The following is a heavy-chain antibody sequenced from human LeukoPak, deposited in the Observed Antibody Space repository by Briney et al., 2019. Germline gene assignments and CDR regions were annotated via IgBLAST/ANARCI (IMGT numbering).Heavy chain of an antibody. CDR2: IYPGDSTT. V-gene: IGHV5-51*01. D-gene: IGHD3-10*01. CDR1: GYSFTNYW. J-gene: IGHJ4*02. Sequence: GESLKISCKGSGYSFTNYWIGWVRQMPGKGLEWMGIIYPGDSTTTYSPSFQGQITISADKSISTAYLQWTSLKASDTAIYYCALHPAQGSGSLDFWGQGTLVTVSS. CDR3: ALHPAQGSGSLDF.